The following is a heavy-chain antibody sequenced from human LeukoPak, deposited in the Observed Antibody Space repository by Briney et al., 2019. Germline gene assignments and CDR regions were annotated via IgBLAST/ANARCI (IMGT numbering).Heavy chain of an antibody. CDR2: INHSGST. J-gene: IGHJ4*02. CDR3: ARDYPQDIVVVPAAGVSDY. D-gene: IGHD2-2*01. Sequence: SETLSLTCSVYGASFSGYYWSWIRQPPGKGLEWIGEINHSGSTNYNPSLKSRVTISVDTSKNQFSLKLSSVTAADTAVYYCARDYPQDIVVVPAAGVSDYWGQGTLVTVSS. V-gene: IGHV4-34*01. CDR1: GASFSGYY.